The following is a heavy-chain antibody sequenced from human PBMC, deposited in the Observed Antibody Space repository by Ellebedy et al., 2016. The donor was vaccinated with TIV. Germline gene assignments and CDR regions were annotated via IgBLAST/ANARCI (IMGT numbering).Heavy chain of an antibody. J-gene: IGHJ6*02. Sequence: AASVKVSCKASGYTFISYGISWVRQPPGQGLEWMGWTSGYHGNTNYAQKLQGRVTMTTDTSTNTAYMEVRGLRSDDTAVYYCARDRMRGDPRSSYYYGMDVWGQGTTVTVSS. D-gene: IGHD3-16*01. CDR2: TSGYHGNT. CDR3: ARDRMRGDPRSSYYYGMDV. V-gene: IGHV1-18*01. CDR1: GYTFISYG.